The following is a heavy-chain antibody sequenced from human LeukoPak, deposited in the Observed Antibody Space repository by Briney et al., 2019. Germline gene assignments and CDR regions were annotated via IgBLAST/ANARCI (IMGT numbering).Heavy chain of an antibody. CDR1: GLTLSTWW. Sequence: PGGSLRLSCTASGLTLSTWWIHWVRQAPGEGLVWVSRINDDGKATQYAASVKGRFTISRDNAKNTVYLQMNSLRVEDTAVYYCARDLLPWACGEDCHEGYWGQGILVTVSS. CDR2: INDDGKAT. V-gene: IGHV3-74*03. D-gene: IGHD2-21*02. CDR3: ARDLLPWACGEDCHEGY. J-gene: IGHJ4*02.